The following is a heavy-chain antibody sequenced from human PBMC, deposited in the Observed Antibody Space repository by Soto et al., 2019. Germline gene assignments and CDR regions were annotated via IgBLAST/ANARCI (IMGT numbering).Heavy chain of an antibody. CDR3: AKGIAAAGDYYGMDV. V-gene: IGHV3-9*01. CDR2: ISWNSGSI. D-gene: IGHD6-13*01. CDR1: GFTFDDYA. J-gene: IGHJ6*02. Sequence: EVQLVESGGGLVQPGRSLRLSCAASGFTFDDYAMHWVRQAPGKGLEWVSGISWNSGSIGYADSVKGRFTISRDNAKNSLYLQMNSLRAEDTALYYCAKGIAAAGDYYGMDVWGQGTTDTVSS.